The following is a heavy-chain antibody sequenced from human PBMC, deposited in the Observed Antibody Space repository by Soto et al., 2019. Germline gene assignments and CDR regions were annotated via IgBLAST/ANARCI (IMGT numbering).Heavy chain of an antibody. D-gene: IGHD5-18*01. V-gene: IGHV3-30*18. J-gene: IGHJ4*02. CDR3: AKPNLGGYSYAFDY. CDR1: GFTFSSYG. CDR2: ISYDGSNK. Sequence: QVQLVESGGGVVQPGRSLRLSCAASGFTFSSYGMHWVRQAPGKGLEWVAVISYDGSNKYYADPVKGRFTISRDNSKNTLYLQMNSLRAEDTAVYYCAKPNLGGYSYAFDYWGQGTLVTVSS.